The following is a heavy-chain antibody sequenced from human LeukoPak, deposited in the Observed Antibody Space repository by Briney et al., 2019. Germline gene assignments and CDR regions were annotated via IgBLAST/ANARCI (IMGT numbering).Heavy chain of an antibody. Sequence: PSETLSLTCTVSGGSISSGSYYWSWIRQPAGKGLEWIGRIYTSGSTNYNPSLKSRVAISVDTSKNQFSLKLSSVTAADTAVYYCARSKGYDYGDYVDYWGQGTLVTVSS. CDR2: IYTSGST. CDR1: GGSISSGSYY. J-gene: IGHJ4*02. V-gene: IGHV4-61*02. D-gene: IGHD4-17*01. CDR3: ARSKGYDYGDYVDY.